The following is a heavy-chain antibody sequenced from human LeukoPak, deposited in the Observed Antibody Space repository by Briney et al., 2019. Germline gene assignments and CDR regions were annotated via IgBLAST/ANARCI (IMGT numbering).Heavy chain of an antibody. V-gene: IGHV3-21*01. CDR3: ARDEWGDAFDI. J-gene: IGHJ3*02. Sequence: GGSLRLSCAASGFTFSSYSMNWVRQAPGKGLEGVASISSSSSYIHSGDSVRGRFTISRDNAKNSLFLQMNSLRAEDTAVYYCARDEWGDAFDIWGQGTMVTVFS. CDR2: ISSSSSYI. CDR1: GFTFSSYS. D-gene: IGHD1-26*01.